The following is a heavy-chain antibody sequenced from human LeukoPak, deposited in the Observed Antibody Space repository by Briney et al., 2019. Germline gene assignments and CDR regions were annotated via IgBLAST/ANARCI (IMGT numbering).Heavy chain of an antibody. CDR3: ATETIGRHYDY. J-gene: IGHJ4*02. CDR1: GFTFSSCG. CDR2: IGPTGTDR. D-gene: IGHD1-14*01. V-gene: IGHV3-21*01. Sequence: GGSLRLSCAASGFTFSSCGFNWVRQAPGKGLEWVSSIGPTGTDRYYAHSVRGRFTISRDNAKNSMYLQMDSLRDEDTAVYYCATETIGRHYDYWGQGTLLTVSS.